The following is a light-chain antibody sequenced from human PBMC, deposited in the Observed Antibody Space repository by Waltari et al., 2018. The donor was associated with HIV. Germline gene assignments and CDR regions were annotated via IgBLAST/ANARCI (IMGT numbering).Light chain of an antibody. CDR2: SHS. Sequence: IVMTQSPNSLSVTPGEAASISCRSSQSRLDSDDDITCLDWFLPSPGQSPQLLIYSHSYRASGVPDRFSGGGSCTNFTLKINKMEAGDFGVYFCMQRIAFPVTFGQGTRLEIK. J-gene: IGKJ5*01. CDR3: MQRIAFPVT. V-gene: IGKV2-40*01. CDR1: QSRLDSDDDITC.